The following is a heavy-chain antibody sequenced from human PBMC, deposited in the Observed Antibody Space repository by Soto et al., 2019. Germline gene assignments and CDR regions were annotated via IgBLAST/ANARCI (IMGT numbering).Heavy chain of an antibody. CDR3: ARYDAESGSNKLDP. D-gene: IGHD5-12*01. CDR2: IYYSGST. CDR1: GGSVSSRSHF. J-gene: IGHJ5*02. Sequence: QAQLQESGPGLVKPSETLSVTCTVSGGSVSSRSHFWSWIRQPPGGGLQWIGYIYYSGSTNYNPSLKSRATLSVDTSRNQFSLRLTSVTAADTAVYYCARYDAESGSNKLDPWGQGTLVTVSS. V-gene: IGHV4-61*01.